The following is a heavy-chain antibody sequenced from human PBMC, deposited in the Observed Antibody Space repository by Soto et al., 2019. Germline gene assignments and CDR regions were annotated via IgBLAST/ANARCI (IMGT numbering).Heavy chain of an antibody. CDR1: GFSFSSYG. D-gene: IGHD6-19*01. CDR3: VAGQYFFDY. CDR2: RSYDGSNK. J-gene: IGHJ4*02. Sequence: QVQLVESGGGVVQPGRSLRLSCAASGFSFSSYGMQWVRQAPGTGLEWVAVRSYDGSNKYYADSVKDRFTISRDNSKKTLYLQMNSLRADDTAVYYCVAGQYFFDYCGQGTLVTVSS. V-gene: IGHV3-30*03.